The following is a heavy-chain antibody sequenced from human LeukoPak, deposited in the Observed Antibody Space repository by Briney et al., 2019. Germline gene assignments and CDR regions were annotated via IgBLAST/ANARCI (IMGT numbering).Heavy chain of an antibody. V-gene: IGHV3-9*01. J-gene: IGHJ3*02. CDR2: ISWNSGSI. CDR3: AKDRISGSSGYPNDAFDI. D-gene: IGHD3-22*01. CDR1: GFTFSTYA. Sequence: GGSLRLSCAASGFTFSTYAMDWVRQAPGKGLEWVSGISWNSGSIGYADSVKGRFTISRDNAKNSLYLQMNSLRAEDTALYYCAKDRISGSSGYPNDAFDIWGQGTMVTVSS.